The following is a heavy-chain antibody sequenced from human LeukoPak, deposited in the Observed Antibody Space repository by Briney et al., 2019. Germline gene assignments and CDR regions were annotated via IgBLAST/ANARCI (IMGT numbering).Heavy chain of an antibody. CDR1: EYIFTNFD. Sequence: ASVKVSCKAPEYIFTNFDIHWVRQATGQGLEWMGWMNTDSGKTGYAQKFQGRVTMTRNTSTNTAYMEVSSLRSGETAVYYCASDRPGRAFDYWGQGSRVTVSS. J-gene: IGHJ4*02. D-gene: IGHD3-10*01. CDR3: ASDRPGRAFDY. V-gene: IGHV1-8*01. CDR2: MNTDSGKT.